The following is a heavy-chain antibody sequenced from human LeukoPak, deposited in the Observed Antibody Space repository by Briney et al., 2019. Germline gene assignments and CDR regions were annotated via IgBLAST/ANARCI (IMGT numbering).Heavy chain of an antibody. J-gene: IGHJ5*02. CDR3: ATDLNCGGDCFGFDP. Sequence: ASVKVSCKVSGYTLTELSMHWVRQAPGKGLEWMGGFDPEDGETIYAQQFQGRVTMTEDTSTATAYMELSSLRSEDTAVYYCATDLNCGGDCFGFDPWGQGTLVTVSS. CDR1: GYTLTELS. V-gene: IGHV1-24*01. D-gene: IGHD2-21*02. CDR2: FDPEDGET.